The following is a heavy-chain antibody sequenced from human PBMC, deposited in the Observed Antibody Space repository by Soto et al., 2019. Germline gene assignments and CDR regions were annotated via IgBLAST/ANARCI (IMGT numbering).Heavy chain of an antibody. D-gene: IGHD2-8*01. CDR3: ARGHSTDCSNGVCSFFYNHEMDV. CDR2: INPKSGGT. CDR1: LDTFADQH. J-gene: IGHJ6*02. V-gene: IGHV1-2*04. Sequence: PVGVTCKDSLDTFADQHIRWVATAPGTGLEWLGRINPKSGGTSTAQKFQGWVTMTRDRSISTVYMELTRLRSDDTAVYFCARGHSTDCSNGVCSFFYNHEMDVWGQGTTVTVSS.